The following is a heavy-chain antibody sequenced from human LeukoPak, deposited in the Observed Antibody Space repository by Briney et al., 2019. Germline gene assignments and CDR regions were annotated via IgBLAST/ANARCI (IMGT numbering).Heavy chain of an antibody. CDR2: IKSKTDGGTT. CDR3: TTDGSGSYPF. J-gene: IGHJ4*02. V-gene: IGHV3-15*01. Sequence: GGSLRLSCAASGLTFSSYAMSWVRQAPGKGLEWAGRIKSKTDGGTTDYAAPVKGRFTISRDDSKNTLYLQMNSLKTEDTAVYYCTTDGSGSYPFWGQGTLVTVSS. D-gene: IGHD3-10*01. CDR1: GLTFSSYA.